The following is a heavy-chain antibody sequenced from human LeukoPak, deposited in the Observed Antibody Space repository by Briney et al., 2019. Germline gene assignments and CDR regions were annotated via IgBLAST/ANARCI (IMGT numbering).Heavy chain of an antibody. CDR2: ISHSGTT. V-gene: IGHV4-31*11. J-gene: IGHJ4*02. Sequence: PSETLSLTCAVSGGSLSSGGHFWGWIRQYPGKGLEWIGCISHSGTTYYNPSLKSRVTISVDTSRNQFSLELSSVTAADTAVYYCARERRDGHNYSDFWGQGALVTVSS. D-gene: IGHD5-24*01. CDR1: GGSLSSGGHF. CDR3: ARERRDGHNYSDF.